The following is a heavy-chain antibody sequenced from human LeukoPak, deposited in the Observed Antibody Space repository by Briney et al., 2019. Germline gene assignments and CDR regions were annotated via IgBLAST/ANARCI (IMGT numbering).Heavy chain of an antibody. CDR2: ISGSGSNT. V-gene: IGHV3-23*01. Sequence: PGGSLRLSCAASGFTFTNYAMTWVRQAPGKGLECVSVISGSGSNTDYADSVKGRFTISRDNSKNTLSLQMNSLRAEDTALYYCAKLVGTGTTTTDYWGQGTLVTVSS. CDR3: AKLVGTGTTTTDY. D-gene: IGHD1-1*01. J-gene: IGHJ4*02. CDR1: GFTFTNYA.